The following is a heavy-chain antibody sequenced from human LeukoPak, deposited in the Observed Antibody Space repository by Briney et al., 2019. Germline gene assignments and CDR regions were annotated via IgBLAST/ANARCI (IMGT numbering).Heavy chain of an antibody. CDR3: ARSSVLRFLEWSPPLDY. CDR2: IYYSGST. D-gene: IGHD3-3*01. V-gene: IGHV4-39*01. Sequence: SETLSLTCTVSGGSISSSSYYWGWIRQPPGKGLEWIGSIYYSGSTYDNPSLKSRVTISVDTSKNQFSLKLSSVTAADTAVYYCARSSVLRFLEWSPPLDYWGQGTLVTVSS. J-gene: IGHJ4*02. CDR1: GGSISSSSYY.